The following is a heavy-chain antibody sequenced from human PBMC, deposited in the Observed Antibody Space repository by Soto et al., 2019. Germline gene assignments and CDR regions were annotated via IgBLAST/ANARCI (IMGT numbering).Heavy chain of an antibody. D-gene: IGHD3-3*01. CDR2: ISPYNGNT. J-gene: IGHJ4*02. CDR3: ARVNPARHVSTGLPIFSY. CDR1: GYTFSNFG. Sequence: QVQLVQSGAEVKKPGASVKVSCKASGYTFSNFGISWVRQAPGQGLEWMGWISPYNGNTNYAQILQGRVTMTTDTSTSTAYMELTSLRSDATAVYFCARVNPARHVSTGLPIFSYWGQGTLVTVSS. V-gene: IGHV1-18*01.